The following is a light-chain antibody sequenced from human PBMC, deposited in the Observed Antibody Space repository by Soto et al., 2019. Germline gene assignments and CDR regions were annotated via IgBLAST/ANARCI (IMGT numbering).Light chain of an antibody. Sequence: DIQMTQSPSSLSASVGDRVTITCRASQGIRNYLAWFQQKPGKVPKLLIYAASTLQSGVPSRFSGSGSGTDFTLTISSLQPEDVATYYCQKYNGAPLIFGGGTKVEIK. V-gene: IGKV1-27*01. CDR3: QKYNGAPLI. J-gene: IGKJ4*01. CDR2: AAS. CDR1: QGIRNY.